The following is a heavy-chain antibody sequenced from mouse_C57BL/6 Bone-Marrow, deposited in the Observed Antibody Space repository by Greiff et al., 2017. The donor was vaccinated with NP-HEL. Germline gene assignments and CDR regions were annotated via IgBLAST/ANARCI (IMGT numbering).Heavy chain of an antibody. J-gene: IGHJ4*01. CDR1: GFTFSSYA. V-gene: IGHV5-4*01. Sequence: DVQLQESGGGLVKPGGSLKLSCAASGFTFSSYAMSWVRQTPEKRLEWVATISDGGSYTYYPDNVKGRFTISRDNAKNNLYLQMSHLKSEDTAMYYCARDDSNYVAMDYWGQGTSVTVSS. D-gene: IGHD2-5*01. CDR3: ARDDSNYVAMDY. CDR2: ISDGGSYT.